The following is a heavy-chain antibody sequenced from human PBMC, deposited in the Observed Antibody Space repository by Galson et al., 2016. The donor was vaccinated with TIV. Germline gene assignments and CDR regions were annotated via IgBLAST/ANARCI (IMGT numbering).Heavy chain of an antibody. D-gene: IGHD2-2*01. V-gene: IGHV3-33*01. CDR2: IWYDGSNK. CDR1: GFTFSTYA. J-gene: IGHJ6*02. CDR3: AREGAGYCSSTSCPYYGLDV. Sequence: SLRLSCAESGFTFSTYAMHWVRQAPGKGLEWVAIIWYDGSNKYYADSVRGRFTISRDNSRNTLYLQMNSLRAEDTAVYSCAREGAGYCSSTSCPYYGLDVWGQGTTVTVSS.